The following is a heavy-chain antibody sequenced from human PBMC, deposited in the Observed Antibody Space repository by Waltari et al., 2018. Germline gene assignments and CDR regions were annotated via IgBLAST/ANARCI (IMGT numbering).Heavy chain of an antibody. CDR1: GGTFSSYA. J-gene: IGHJ4*02. V-gene: IGHV1-69*05. Sequence: QVQLVQSGAEVKKPGSSVKVSCKASGGTFSSYAISWVRQAPGQGLEWMGGIIPICGTANYAQKCQGRVTITTDESTSTAYMELSSLRSEDTAVYYCARGPPWGDFDYWGQGTLVTVSS. CDR3: ARGPPWGDFDY. D-gene: IGHD3-16*01. CDR2: IIPICGTA.